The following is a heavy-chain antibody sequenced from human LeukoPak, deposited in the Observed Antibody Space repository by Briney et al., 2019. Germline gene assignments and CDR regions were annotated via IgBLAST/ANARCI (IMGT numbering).Heavy chain of an antibody. V-gene: IGHV4-59*01. CDR2: IYYSGST. J-gene: IGHJ5*02. Sequence: SETLSLTCSVSGGSITSYYWSWIRQPPGKGLEWIGYIYYSGSTDCNPSLKSRVTISVDTPKNQFSLKLNSVTAADTAVYYCARIIVVAGTNWFDPWGQGTLVTVSS. CDR3: ARIIVVAGTNWFDP. D-gene: IGHD6-19*01. CDR1: GGSITSYY.